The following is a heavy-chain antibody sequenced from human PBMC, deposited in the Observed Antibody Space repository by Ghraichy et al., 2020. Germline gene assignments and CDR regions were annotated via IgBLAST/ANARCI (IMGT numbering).Heavy chain of an antibody. CDR1: GFTFSSYG. Sequence: GGSLRLSCAASGFTFSSYGMHWVRQAPGKGLEWVAVIWYDGSNKYYADSVKGRFTISRDNSKNTLYLQMNSLRAEDTAVYYCARTDAYSYGIDYWGQGTLVTVSS. D-gene: IGHD5-18*01. CDR3: ARTDAYSYGIDY. V-gene: IGHV3-33*08. J-gene: IGHJ4*02. CDR2: IWYDGSNK.